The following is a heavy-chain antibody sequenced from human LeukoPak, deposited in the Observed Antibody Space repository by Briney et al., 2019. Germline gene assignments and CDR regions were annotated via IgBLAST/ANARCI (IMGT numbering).Heavy chain of an antibody. J-gene: IGHJ4*02. CDR2: ISSDSSGI. V-gene: IGHV3-48*03. D-gene: IGHD4-11*01. Sequence: GGSLRLSCAASGFTFSSYEMNWVRQAPGKGLEWVSYISSDSSGIYYADSVQGRFTVSIDNAKNSLFLQMNSQRADDTAGYYCSRDAYSNYVRPAYLALWGEGTLVTV. CDR3: SRDAYSNYVRPAYLAL. CDR1: GFTFSSYE.